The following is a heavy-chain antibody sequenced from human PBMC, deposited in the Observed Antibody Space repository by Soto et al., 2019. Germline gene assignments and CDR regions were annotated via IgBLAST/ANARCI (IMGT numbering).Heavy chain of an antibody. D-gene: IGHD2-21*02. J-gene: IGHJ4*02. CDR2: IKQDGSEK. CDR1: GFTFSSYW. Sequence: GGSLRLSCAASGFTFSSYWMSWVRQAPGKGLEWVANIKQDGSEKYYVDSVKGRFTISRDNAKNSLYLQMNSLRAEDTAVYYCARDRGGDYSMKVGLYWGQGTLVTVSS. V-gene: IGHV3-7*01. CDR3: ARDRGGDYSMKVGLY.